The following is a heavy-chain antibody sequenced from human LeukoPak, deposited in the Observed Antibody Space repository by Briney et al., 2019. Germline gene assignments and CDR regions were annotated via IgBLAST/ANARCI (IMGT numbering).Heavy chain of an antibody. V-gene: IGHV4-34*01. CDR1: GGSFSGYY. CDR2: INHSGST. Sequence: SETLSLTCAVYGGSFSGYYLSWIRQPPGKGLEWIGEINHSGSTNYNPSLKSRVTISVDTSKNQFSLKLSSVTAADTAVYYCARGGYQLLLRPYYYGMDVWGKGTTVTVSS. D-gene: IGHD2-2*01. CDR3: ARGGYQLLLRPYYYGMDV. J-gene: IGHJ6*04.